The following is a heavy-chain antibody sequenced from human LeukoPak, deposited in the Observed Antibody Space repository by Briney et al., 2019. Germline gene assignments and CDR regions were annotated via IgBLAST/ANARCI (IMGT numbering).Heavy chain of an antibody. CDR3: AKRLIVVPRGEFDY. CDR1: GFTFSGYA. D-gene: IGHD3-22*01. J-gene: IGHJ4*02. CDR2: ISGSGGST. Sequence: GGSLRLSCAASGFTFSGYAMSWVRQAPGKGLEWVSAISGSGGSTYYADSVKRRFTISRDNSKNTLYLQMNSLRAEDTAVYYCAKRLIVVPRGEFDYWGQGTLVTVSS. V-gene: IGHV3-23*01.